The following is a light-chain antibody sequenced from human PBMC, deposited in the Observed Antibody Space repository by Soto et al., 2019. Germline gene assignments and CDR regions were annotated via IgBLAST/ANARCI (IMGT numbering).Light chain of an antibody. V-gene: IGKV3-11*01. J-gene: IGKJ1*01. CDR3: QQYNNWT. CDR2: DAS. CDR1: QSIGLA. Sequence: EIVLTQSPATLSLSPGERATLSCRASQSIGLAIAWYQHKPGQAPRLLIFDASQRATGIPARFRGSGSGTDFTLSISSLEPEDFAVYYCQQYNNWTFGQGTKVEIK.